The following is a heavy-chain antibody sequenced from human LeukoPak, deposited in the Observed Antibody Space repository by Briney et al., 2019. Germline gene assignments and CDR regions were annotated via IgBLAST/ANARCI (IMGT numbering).Heavy chain of an antibody. CDR3: ARGDRWFDP. CDR2: IYYSGST. CDR1: GGSISSYY. D-gene: IGHD3-16*02. V-gene: IGHV4-59*01. Sequence: SETLSLTCTVSGGSISSYYWSWIRQPPGKGLEWIGYIYYSGSTNYNPSLKSRVTISVDTSKNQFSLKLSSVTAADTAVYYCARGDRWFDPWGQGTLVTVSS. J-gene: IGHJ5*02.